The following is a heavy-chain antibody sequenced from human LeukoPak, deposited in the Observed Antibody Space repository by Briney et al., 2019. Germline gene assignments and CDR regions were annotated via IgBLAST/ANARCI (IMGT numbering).Heavy chain of an antibody. D-gene: IGHD2-2*01. CDR1: AFTFSNSW. CDR2: INSDESST. Sequence: GGSLRLSCTASAFTFSNSWMHWVRQAPGKGLVWVSHINSDESSTSYADSVKGRFTISRDNAKNTLYLQMNSLRADDTAVYYCARGGVPAALDYWGQGILVTVSS. V-gene: IGHV3-74*01. J-gene: IGHJ4*02. CDR3: ARGGVPAALDY.